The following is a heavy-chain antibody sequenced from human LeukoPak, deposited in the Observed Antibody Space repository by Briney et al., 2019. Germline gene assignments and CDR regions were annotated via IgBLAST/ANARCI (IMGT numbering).Heavy chain of an antibody. CDR3: ARQNYYDSGSYWGFFEC. D-gene: IGHD3-10*01. CDR1: GGSISSYY. J-gene: IGHJ4*02. Sequence: PSETLSLTCTVSGGSISSYYWSWIRQPPGKGLECIGYIYYTGSTTYNPSLKSRLTMSLDTSRNQFSLKLSSVTAADTAVYYCARQNYYDSGSYWGFFECWGQGALVTVSS. CDR2: IYYTGST. V-gene: IGHV4-59*08.